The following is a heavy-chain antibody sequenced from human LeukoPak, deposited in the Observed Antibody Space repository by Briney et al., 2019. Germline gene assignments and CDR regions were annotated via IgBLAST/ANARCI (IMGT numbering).Heavy chain of an antibody. J-gene: IGHJ4*02. CDR3: AKDRSIGTYYTFDH. CDR2: ISASGVMT. CDR1: GFTFSSYS. Sequence: PGGSLRLSCAASGFTFSSYSMNWVRQAPGKGLEWVSSISASGVMTYYADSVKGRFTVSRDNSKNSLYLQMNSLTAADTAVYYCAKDRSIGTYYTFDHWAQGTLVTVSS. D-gene: IGHD1-26*01. V-gene: IGHV3-23*01.